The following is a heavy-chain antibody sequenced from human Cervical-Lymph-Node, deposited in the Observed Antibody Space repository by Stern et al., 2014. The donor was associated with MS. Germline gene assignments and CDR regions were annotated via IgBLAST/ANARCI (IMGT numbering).Heavy chain of an antibody. CDR1: GGTFSNYA. J-gene: IGHJ4*02. Sequence: VQLVESGAEVKKPGSSVKVSCKASGGTFSNYAISWVRQAPGQGLEWMGWIMPIFGTANYAQKFQVRVTITADAPTSTAYMELSSLRSEDTAVYFCASLLGRIAVASVDYWGQGTLVTVSS. D-gene: IGHD6-19*01. V-gene: IGHV1-69*01. CDR2: IMPIFGTA. CDR3: ASLLGRIAVASVDY.